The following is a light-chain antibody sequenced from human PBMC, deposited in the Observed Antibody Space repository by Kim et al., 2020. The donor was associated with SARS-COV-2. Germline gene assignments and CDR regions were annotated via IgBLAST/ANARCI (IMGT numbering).Light chain of an antibody. CDR2: NSN. J-gene: IGLJ1*01. Sequence: QSVLTQPPSASGTPGQRVTISCSGSSSNIGSNAVNWYQHLPGTAPKLLIYNSNQGPSRVPDRFSGSKSGTSAFLAISGLESEDESDYYCAAWDDSLNVYVFGTGTKVTVL. CDR3: AAWDDSLNVYV. V-gene: IGLV1-44*01. CDR1: SSNIGSNA.